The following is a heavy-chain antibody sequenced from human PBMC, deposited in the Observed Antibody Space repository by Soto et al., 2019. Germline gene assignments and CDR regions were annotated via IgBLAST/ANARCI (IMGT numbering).Heavy chain of an antibody. CDR3: ARDDTTGLFDF. J-gene: IGHJ4*02. CDR1: TGSIRTYC. D-gene: IGHD4-17*01. CDR2: ISHTGRT. V-gene: IGHV4-59*01. Sequence: XETLSLTCSVSTGSIRTYCWTWIRQSPGKGLEWIGQISHTGRTKYNPSLESRVTISVDTSRKQFSLKLTSVTAADTALYYCARDDTTGLFDFWGQGTLVTVS.